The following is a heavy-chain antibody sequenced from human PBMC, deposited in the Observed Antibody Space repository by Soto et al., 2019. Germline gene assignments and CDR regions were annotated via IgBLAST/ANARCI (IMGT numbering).Heavy chain of an antibody. V-gene: IGHV4-30-4*01. J-gene: IGHJ3*02. CDR3: ARDKCELPLDI. CDR2: VYHTGTT. CDR1: GGSISSGDYN. D-gene: IGHD1-26*01. Sequence: QVQLQESGPGLVKPSQTLSLTCSVSGGSISSGDYNWTWIRQPPGKGLECVWNVYHTGTTYFNPSLKRRVSISVATSKNLFSLRLSSVTAADTAVYYCARDKCELPLDIWGHGTTVTVS.